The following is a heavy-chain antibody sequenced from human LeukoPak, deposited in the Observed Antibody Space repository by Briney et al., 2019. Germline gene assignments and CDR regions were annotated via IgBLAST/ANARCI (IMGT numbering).Heavy chain of an antibody. J-gene: IGHJ3*02. V-gene: IGHV3-23*01. CDR1: GFTFSNSA. Sequence: GGSLRLSCAASGFTFSNSAMSWVRQAPGKGLEWVSTLSGSGITTYYADSVKGRFTISRDNSKNTLYLQMNSLRAEDTAVYYCAKGDIVVVPAAIGYAFDIWGQGTMVTVSS. CDR2: LSGSGITT. D-gene: IGHD2-2*02. CDR3: AKGDIVVVPAAIGYAFDI.